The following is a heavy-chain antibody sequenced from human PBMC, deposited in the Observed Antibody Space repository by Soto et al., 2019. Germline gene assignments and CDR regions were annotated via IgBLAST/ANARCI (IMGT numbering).Heavy chain of an antibody. CDR1: GGSFSGYY. J-gene: IGHJ3*01. V-gene: IGHV4-34*01. D-gene: IGHD3-10*01. Sequence: QVQLQQWGAGLLKPSETLSLTCAVYGGSFSGYYWSWIRQPPGKGLEWIGEINHSGSTNYNPSLKSRVTISGDTCKNQVSLKLSPVTAADTSVYYCATGYNIVRGWGQGTIITVS. CDR3: ATGYNIVRG. CDR2: INHSGST.